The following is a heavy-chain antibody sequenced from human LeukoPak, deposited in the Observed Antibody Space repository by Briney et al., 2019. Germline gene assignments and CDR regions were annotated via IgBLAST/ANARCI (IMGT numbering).Heavy chain of an antibody. CDR2: ISSSGSYI. D-gene: IGHD3-22*01. J-gene: IGHJ6*02. CDR1: GFTFSSYS. CDR3: ARDPPYYYDSSGCMDV. V-gene: IGHV3-21*01. Sequence: GGSLRLSCAASGFTFSSYSMNWVRQAPGKGLEWVSSISSSGSYIYYADSVKGRFTISRDNAKNSLYLQMNSLRAEDTAVYYCARDPPYYYDSSGCMDVWGQGTTVTVSS.